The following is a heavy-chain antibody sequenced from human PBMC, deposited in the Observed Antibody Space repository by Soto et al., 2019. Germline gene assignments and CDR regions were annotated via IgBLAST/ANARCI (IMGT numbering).Heavy chain of an antibody. D-gene: IGHD3-3*01. J-gene: IGHJ5*02. CDR1: GGSVSSNSAA. V-gene: IGHV6-1*01. CDR2: TYYRSKWYN. Sequence: SQTLSLTCAISGGSVSSNSAAWNWIRQSPSRGLEWLGRTYYRSKWYNDYAVSVKSRITINPDTSKNQFSLQLNSVTPEDKAVYYCARTTYDFWSGYNNNRCDPLGQGALVTV. CDR3: ARTTYDFWSGYNNNRCDP.